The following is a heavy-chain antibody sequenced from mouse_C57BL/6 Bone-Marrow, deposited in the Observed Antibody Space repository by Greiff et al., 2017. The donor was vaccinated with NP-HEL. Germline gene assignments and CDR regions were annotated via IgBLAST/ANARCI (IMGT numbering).Heavy chain of an antibody. Sequence: DVHLVESGGGLVQPGGSMKLSCVASGFTFSNYWMNWVRQSPEKGLEWVAQIRLKSDNYATHYAESVKGRFTISRDDSKSSVYLQMNNLRAEDTGIYYCTGPLYSNGFDYWGQGTTLTVSS. V-gene: IGHV6-3*01. CDR2: IRLKSDNYAT. CDR1: GFTFSNYW. CDR3: TGPLYSNGFDY. D-gene: IGHD2-5*01. J-gene: IGHJ2*01.